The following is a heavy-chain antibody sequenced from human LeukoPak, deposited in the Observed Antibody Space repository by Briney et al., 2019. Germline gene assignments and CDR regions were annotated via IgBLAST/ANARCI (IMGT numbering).Heavy chain of an antibody. D-gene: IGHD1-26*01. V-gene: IGHV3-30*02. CDR3: GKLGTWEPPHY. Sequence: PGGSLRLSCAASGFTFSIYGIHWVRQAPGKGLDWVAFIWYDGSKKYYADSVKGRFTISRDNSTNTLYLQMDSLRAEDTAVYYFGKLGTWEPPHYGGRGTRVTVSS. CDR1: GFTFSIYG. J-gene: IGHJ4*02. CDR2: IWYDGSKK.